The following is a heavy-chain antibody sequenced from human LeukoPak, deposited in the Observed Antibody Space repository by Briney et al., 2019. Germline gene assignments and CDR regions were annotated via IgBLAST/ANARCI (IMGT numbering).Heavy chain of an antibody. Sequence: GGSLRLSCAASGFTFSSYGMHWVRQAPGKGLEWVAFIRYDGSNKYYADSVKGRFTISRDNSKNTLYLQMNSLRAEDTAVYYCAKAPPGDYGSGSPPDYWGQGTLVTVSS. CDR1: GFTFSSYG. J-gene: IGHJ4*02. CDR3: AKAPPGDYGSGSPPDY. CDR2: IRYDGSNK. V-gene: IGHV3-30*02. D-gene: IGHD3-10*01.